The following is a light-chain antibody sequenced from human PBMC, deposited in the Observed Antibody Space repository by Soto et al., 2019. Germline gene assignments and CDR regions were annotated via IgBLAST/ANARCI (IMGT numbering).Light chain of an antibody. CDR3: QQHSSYPWT. CDR1: QSISSW. V-gene: IGKV1-5*03. J-gene: IGKJ1*01. Sequence: DLQMTQSPSTLSASVGDRVTITCRASQSISSWLAWYQQKPGKAPKLLIYKASSLESGVPSRFSGSESGTEFTLSISSLQPDDFATYYCQQHSSYPWTFGQGTKEEIK. CDR2: KAS.